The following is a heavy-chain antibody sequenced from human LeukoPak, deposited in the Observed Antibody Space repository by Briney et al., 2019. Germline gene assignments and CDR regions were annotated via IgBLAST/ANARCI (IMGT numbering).Heavy chain of an antibody. J-gene: IGHJ6*02. Sequence: NKYYADSVKGRFTISRDNSKNTLYLQMNSLRAEDTAVYYCARDRVGGIVVVVMSSGMDVWGQGTTVTVSS. V-gene: IGHV3-30-3*01. CDR2: NK. D-gene: IGHD2-15*01. CDR3: ARDRVGGIVVVVMSSGMDV.